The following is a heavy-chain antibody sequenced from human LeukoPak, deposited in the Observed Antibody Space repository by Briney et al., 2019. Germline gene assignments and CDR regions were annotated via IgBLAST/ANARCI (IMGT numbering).Heavy chain of an antibody. J-gene: IGHJ5*02. CDR2: IDNSGSA. V-gene: IGHV4-34*01. Sequence: TTSETLSLTCAVYGGSFSGYYWSWIRQPPGKGLEWVGTIDNSGSAYYNPSLKSRVTISVDTSKDQLSLKVTSVTAADTAVYYCARPPGIAAAWFYPWGQGTLVTVSS. CDR1: GGSFSGYY. CDR3: ARPPGIAAAWFYP. D-gene: IGHD6-13*01.